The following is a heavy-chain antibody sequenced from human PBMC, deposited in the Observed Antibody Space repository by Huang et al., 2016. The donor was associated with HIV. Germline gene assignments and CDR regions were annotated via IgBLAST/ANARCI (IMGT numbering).Heavy chain of an antibody. Sequence: EVQLVQSGAAVKKPGESLQISCKVSGYRFRSNWIGWVRQMPGKGLEWRGIIYPGDSDTRKSPSFKGQVTISADKSIKTAYLQWSSLKASDTAMYYCARLIGSPSFYYGLDVWGQGTTVTVSS. V-gene: IGHV5-51*01. CDR3: ARLIGSPSFYYGLDV. CDR1: GYRFRSNW. J-gene: IGHJ6*02. CDR2: IYPGDSDT. D-gene: IGHD3-10*01.